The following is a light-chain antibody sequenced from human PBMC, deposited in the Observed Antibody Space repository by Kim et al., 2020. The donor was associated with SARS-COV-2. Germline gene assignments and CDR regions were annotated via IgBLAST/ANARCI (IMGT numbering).Light chain of an antibody. Sequence: GQPVTISCTGTSSDGGGYSSVSWYQQHPGKAPKLMIYEVTKRPSGVPERVSGSKSGNTASLTVSGLQAEDEADYYCISCADSNNVVFGGGTQLTVL. CDR3: ISCADSNNVV. J-gene: IGLJ2*01. CDR2: EVT. CDR1: SSDGGGYSS. V-gene: IGLV2-8*01.